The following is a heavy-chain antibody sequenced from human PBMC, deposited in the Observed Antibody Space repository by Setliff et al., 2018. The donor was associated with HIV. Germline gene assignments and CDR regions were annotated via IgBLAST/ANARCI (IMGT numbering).Heavy chain of an antibody. D-gene: IGHD2-8*01. CDR2: INHSGRA. CDR1: GESFSGYY. Sequence: PSETLSLTCAVYGESFSGYYWSWIRQPAGKGLEWLGEINHSGRAKYNQSLKSRASISADTSKNQFSLRLTSVTAADTAVYYCARGAPYCNHGICHLFDYWGHGNLVTVSS. CDR3: ARGAPYCNHGICHLFDY. J-gene: IGHJ4*01. V-gene: IGHV4-34*01.